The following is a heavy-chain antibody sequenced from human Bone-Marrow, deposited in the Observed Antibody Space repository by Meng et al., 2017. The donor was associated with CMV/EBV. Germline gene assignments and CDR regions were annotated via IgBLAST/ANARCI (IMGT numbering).Heavy chain of an antibody. J-gene: IGHJ6*02. V-gene: IGHV1-69*05. CDR3: ARDGIAAANYYYGMDV. D-gene: IGHD6-13*01. Sequence: SVKVSCKASGGTFSSYAISWVRQAPGQGLEWMGGIIPIFGTANYAQKFQGRVTMTRDTSTSTVYMELSSLRSEDTAVYYCARDGIAAANYYYGMDVWGQGTTVTVSS. CDR1: GGTFSSYA. CDR2: IIPIFGTA.